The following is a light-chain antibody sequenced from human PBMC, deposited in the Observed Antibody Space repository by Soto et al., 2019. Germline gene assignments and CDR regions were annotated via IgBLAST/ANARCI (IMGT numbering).Light chain of an antibody. CDR3: LHHNSFPLA. J-gene: IGKJ4*01. CDR2: AAS. CDR1: QGINNY. V-gene: IGKV1-17*03. Sequence: DIQMTQSPSAMSASVGDRVTITCRASQGINNYLVWFQQKPGKVPKRLISAASSLQGGVPSRFSGSGFGTEFTLTISNLQPEDFATYYCLHHNSFPLAFGGGT.